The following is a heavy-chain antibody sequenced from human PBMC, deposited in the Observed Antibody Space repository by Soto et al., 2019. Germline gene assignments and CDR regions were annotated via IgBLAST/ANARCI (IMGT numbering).Heavy chain of an antibody. D-gene: IGHD4-17*01. Sequence: EVQLVESGGGLVKPGGSLRLSCAASGFTFSSYSMNWVRQAPGKGLEWVSSISSSSSYIYYADSVKGRFTISRDNAKNSLYLQMNSLIAEDTAVYYCARATYGAPSFDYWGQGTLVTVSS. CDR2: ISSSSSYI. CDR1: GFTFSSYS. V-gene: IGHV3-21*01. CDR3: ARATYGAPSFDY. J-gene: IGHJ4*02.